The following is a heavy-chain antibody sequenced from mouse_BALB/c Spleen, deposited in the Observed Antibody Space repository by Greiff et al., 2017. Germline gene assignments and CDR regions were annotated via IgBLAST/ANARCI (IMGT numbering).Heavy chain of an antibody. CDR3: ARRGIYYDYDFDY. CDR2: ISDGGSYT. D-gene: IGHD2-4*01. CDR1: GFTFSDYY. J-gene: IGHJ2*01. V-gene: IGHV5-4*02. Sequence: EVKLEESGGGLVKPGGSLKLSCAASGFTFSDYYVYWVRQTPEKRLEWVATISDGGSYTYYPDSVKGRFTISRDNAKNNLYLQMSSLKSEDTAMYYCARRGIYYDYDFDYWGQGTTLTVSS.